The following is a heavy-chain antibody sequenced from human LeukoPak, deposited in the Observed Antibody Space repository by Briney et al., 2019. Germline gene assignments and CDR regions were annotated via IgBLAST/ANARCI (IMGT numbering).Heavy chain of an antibody. J-gene: IGHJ4*02. CDR2: ISGSGGST. V-gene: IGHV3-23*01. D-gene: IGHD1-26*01. CDR3: ARGGATRPDF. Sequence: PGGSLRLSCAASGFTFSNYAMSCVRQAPGKGLEWVSAISGSGGSTYYADSVKGRFTISRDKSKNTLYLQMNSLRVEDTAVYYCARGGATRPDFWGQGTLVTVSS. CDR1: GFTFSNYA.